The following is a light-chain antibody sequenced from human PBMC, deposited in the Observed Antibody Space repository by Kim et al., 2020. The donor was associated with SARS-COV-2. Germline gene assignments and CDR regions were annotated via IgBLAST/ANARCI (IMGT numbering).Light chain of an antibody. J-gene: IGKJ4*01. V-gene: IGKV1-9*01. CDR2: GAS. CDR1: QDMRNS. CDR3: QQLNSYSLT. Sequence: IQLTQSPSSLSASLGDSVTITCRASQDMRNSLAWYQQKPGKVPKLLIYGASTLQSGVPLRFSGSGSGTDFTLTISSLQPEDFATYYCQQLNSYSLTFGGGTKVDIK.